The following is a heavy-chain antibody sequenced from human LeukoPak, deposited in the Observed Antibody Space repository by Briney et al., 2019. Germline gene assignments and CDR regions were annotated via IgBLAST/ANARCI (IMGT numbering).Heavy chain of an antibody. CDR3: ATQLDFWSGYHRSSYFDY. CDR1: GYTLTELS. V-gene: IGHV1-24*01. CDR2: FDPEDGET. D-gene: IGHD3-3*01. J-gene: IGHJ4*02. Sequence: ASVKVSCKVSGYTLTELSMHWVRQAPGKGLEWMGGFDPEDGETIYAQKFQGRVTMTEDTSTDTAYMELSSLRSEDTAVYYCATQLDFWSGYHRSSYFDYWGRGTLVTVSS.